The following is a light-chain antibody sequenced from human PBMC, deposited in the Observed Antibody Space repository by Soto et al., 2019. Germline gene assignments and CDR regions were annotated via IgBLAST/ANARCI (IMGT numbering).Light chain of an antibody. Sequence: EIVMTQSPATLSVSPGERATLSCRASQSVSNNLAWYQQKPGQAPRLLIYAASTRATGLPARFSGSGSGTEFTLTISSLQSEDFAVYYCQQYSKWPLTFGQGTKVEIK. CDR1: QSVSNN. J-gene: IGKJ1*01. CDR3: QQYSKWPLT. CDR2: AAS. V-gene: IGKV3-15*01.